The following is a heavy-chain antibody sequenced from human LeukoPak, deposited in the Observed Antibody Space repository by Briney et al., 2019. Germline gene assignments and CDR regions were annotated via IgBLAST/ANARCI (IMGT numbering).Heavy chain of an antibody. J-gene: IGHJ4*02. CDR3: ARVRDADSRSGYEGYYFDY. CDR2: IRYDGSNK. V-gene: IGHV3-30*02. D-gene: IGHD5-12*01. CDR1: GFTFTTYG. Sequence: GGSLRLSCATSGFTFTTYGMHWVRQAPGKGLEWVAFIRYDGSNKYYAGSVKGRFTISRDNAKNSLYLQMNSLRAEDTALYYCARVRDADSRSGYEGYYFDYWGQGTLVTVSS.